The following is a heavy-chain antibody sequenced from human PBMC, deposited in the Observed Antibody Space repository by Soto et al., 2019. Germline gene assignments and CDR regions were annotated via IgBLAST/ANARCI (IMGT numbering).Heavy chain of an antibody. CDR1: GFTFNTDW. CDR2: IKEDGSDK. Sequence: EVQLVESGGDLVQPGGSLRLSCVASGFTFNTDWMSWVRQAPGKGLEWVANIKEDGSDKYYVDSVKGRFTISRDNAKNLLYLPMNSLGAGDTAMYYCARFTRGSSGDYWGQGTLVTVSS. CDR3: ARFTRGSSGDY. J-gene: IGHJ4*02. D-gene: IGHD6-25*01. V-gene: IGHV3-7*01.